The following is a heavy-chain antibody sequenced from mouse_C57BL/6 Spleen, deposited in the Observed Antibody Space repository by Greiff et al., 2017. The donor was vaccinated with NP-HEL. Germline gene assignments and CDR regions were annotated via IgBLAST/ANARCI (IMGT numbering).Heavy chain of an antibody. Sequence: EVQLVESGGDLVKPGGSLKLSCAASGFTFSSYGMSWVRQTPDKRLEWVATISSGGSYTYYPDRVKGRFTISRDNAKNTLYLQMSSLKSEDTAMYYCARHAGSSYYFDYWGQGTTLTVSS. J-gene: IGHJ2*01. CDR3: ARHAGSSYYFDY. CDR1: GFTFSSYG. D-gene: IGHD1-1*01. CDR2: ISSGGSYT. V-gene: IGHV5-6*01.